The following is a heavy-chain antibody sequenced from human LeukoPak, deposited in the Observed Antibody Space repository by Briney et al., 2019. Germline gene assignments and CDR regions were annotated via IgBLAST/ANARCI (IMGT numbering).Heavy chain of an antibody. CDR2: IYYAGST. D-gene: IGHD4-17*01. J-gene: IGHJ4*02. CDR3: ARASHDYGDYSHFDY. CDR1: GGSISTYY. V-gene: IGHV4-59*01. Sequence: SETLSLTCTVSGGSISTYYWSWIRQPPGKGLECIGYIYYAGSTSYNPSLKSRVTMSLDASKNQFSLELNSVTPADTAVYYCARASHDYGDYSHFDYWGQGTLVTVSS.